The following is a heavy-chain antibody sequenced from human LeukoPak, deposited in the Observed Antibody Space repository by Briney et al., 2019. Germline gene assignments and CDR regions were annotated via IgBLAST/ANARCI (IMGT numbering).Heavy chain of an antibody. CDR1: GGSFSGYY. Sequence: SETLSLTSAVYGGSFSGYYWSWIRQPPGKGLEWIGEINHSGSTNYNPSLKSRVTISVDTSKNQFSLKLSSVTAADTAVYYCASGIVATDAFDIWGQGTMVTVSS. J-gene: IGHJ3*02. CDR2: INHSGST. D-gene: IGHD5-12*01. V-gene: IGHV4-34*01. CDR3: ASGIVATDAFDI.